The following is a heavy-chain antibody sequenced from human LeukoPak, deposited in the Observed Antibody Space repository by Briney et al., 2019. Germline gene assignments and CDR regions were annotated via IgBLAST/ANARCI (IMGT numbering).Heavy chain of an antibody. Sequence: GGSLRLSCAASGFTFSNYWMHWVRQAPGKGLVWVSRINSDGSTTNYADSVKGRFTFSRDNAKNTLSLQMNRLRAEDTAVYYCASRQPDSGSYPGPFDYWGQGTLVTVSS. CDR3: ASRQPDSGSYPGPFDY. D-gene: IGHD1-26*01. CDR1: GFTFSNYW. V-gene: IGHV3-74*01. J-gene: IGHJ4*02. CDR2: INSDGSTT.